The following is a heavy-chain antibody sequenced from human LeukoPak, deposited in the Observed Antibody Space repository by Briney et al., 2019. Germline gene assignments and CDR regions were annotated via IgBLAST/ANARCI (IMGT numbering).Heavy chain of an antibody. J-gene: IGHJ4*02. CDR2: LSGGGDSR. V-gene: IGHV3-23*01. Sequence: GGSLRLSCAASGFAFSNYAMSLVRQAPGKGLEWVSSLSGGGDSRYYADSVMGRFPIPRDNSNNTRYLQMNSLTAEDTPALYCAKAVRSMVTGGGYFDSWGQGTLVTVSS. CDR3: AKAVRSMVTGGGYFDS. CDR1: GFAFSNYA. D-gene: IGHD3-10*01.